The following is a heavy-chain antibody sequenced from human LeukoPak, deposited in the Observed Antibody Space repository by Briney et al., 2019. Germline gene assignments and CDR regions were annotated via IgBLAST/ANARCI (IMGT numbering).Heavy chain of an antibody. Sequence: SETLSLTCTVSGDSSSSGNYFWNWIRQPPGKGLEWIGYIYYSGSTYYNPSLKSRVSISVDRSKNQFSLKLSSVTAADTAVYYCARYYDSSGYPPNDAFDIWGQGTMVTVSS. J-gene: IGHJ3*02. CDR2: IYYSGST. CDR3: ARYYDSSGYPPNDAFDI. D-gene: IGHD3-22*01. V-gene: IGHV4-30-4*08. CDR1: GDSSSSGNYF.